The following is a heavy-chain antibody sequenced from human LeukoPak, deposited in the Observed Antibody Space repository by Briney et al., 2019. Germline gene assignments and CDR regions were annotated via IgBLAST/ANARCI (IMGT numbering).Heavy chain of an antibody. CDR2: ISYSGST. CDR3: ARLMSGYSYGYAFDI. CDR1: GGSISSYY. D-gene: IGHD5-18*01. Sequence: SETLSLTCTVPGGSISSYYWSWIRQPPGKGLEWIGYISYSGSTNYNPSLKSRVTISVDTSKNQFSLKLSCVNAADTAVYYCARLMSGYSYGYAFDIWGQGTMVTVSS. J-gene: IGHJ3*02. V-gene: IGHV4-59*08.